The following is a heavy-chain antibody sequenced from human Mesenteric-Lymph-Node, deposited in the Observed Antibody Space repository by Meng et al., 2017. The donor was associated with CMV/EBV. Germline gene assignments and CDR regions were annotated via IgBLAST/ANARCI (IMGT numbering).Heavy chain of an antibody. V-gene: IGHV3-21*01. Sequence: GGSLRLSCAASGFTFSSYSMNWVRQAPGKGLEWVSSISSSSSYIYYADSVKGRFTISRDNAKNSLYLQMNSLRAEDTAVYYCARDLKSSSSGDYYYYGMDVWGQGTTVTVSS. CDR1: GFTFSSYS. J-gene: IGHJ6*02. CDR2: ISSSSSYI. CDR3: ARDLKSSSSGDYYYYGMDV. D-gene: IGHD6-6*01.